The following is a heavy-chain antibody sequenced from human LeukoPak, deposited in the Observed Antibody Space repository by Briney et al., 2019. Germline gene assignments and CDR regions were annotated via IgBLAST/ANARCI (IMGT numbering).Heavy chain of an antibody. CDR2: FYTRGRT. D-gene: IGHD2-15*01. Sequence: GGSLRLSCVASGFTVSSNYLNWVRQAPGKGLEGVSGFYTRGRTYYADSVKGRFTISRDNFKNPLYLQMNSLRAEDTAVYYCARGDRAASGFDYWGQGTLVTVSS. V-gene: IGHV3-66*01. CDR1: GFTVSSNY. J-gene: IGHJ4*02. CDR3: ARGDRAASGFDY.